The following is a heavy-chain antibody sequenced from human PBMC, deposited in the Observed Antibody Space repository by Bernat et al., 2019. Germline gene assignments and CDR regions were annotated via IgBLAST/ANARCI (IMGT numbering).Heavy chain of an antibody. CDR2: IYYSGST. J-gene: IGHJ3*02. CDR3: ARAGHYYDSSGYVKNAFDI. CDR1: GGSISSYY. Sequence: QVQLQESSPGLVKPSETLSLTCTVSGGSISSYYWSWIRQPPGKGLEWIGYIYYSGSTNYNPSLKSRVTISVDTSKNQFSLKLSSVTAADTAVYYCARAGHYYDSSGYVKNAFDIWGQGTMVTVSS. D-gene: IGHD3-22*01. V-gene: IGHV4-59*01.